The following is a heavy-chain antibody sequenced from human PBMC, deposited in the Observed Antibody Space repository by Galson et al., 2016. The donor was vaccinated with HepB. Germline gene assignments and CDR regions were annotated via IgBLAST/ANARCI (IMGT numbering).Heavy chain of an antibody. CDR1: GDYINSGSFY. Sequence: TLSLTCTVSGDYINSGSFYWNWVRQPAGKQLEWIGRIYTNKDTKFNPSLESRVTISVDPSKNKFPLRLNSVTAADTAIYDCARGNLVLSIGYWGRGILVTVSS. CDR2: IYTNKDT. D-gene: IGHD1-26*01. CDR3: ARGNLVLSIGY. V-gene: IGHV4-61*02. J-gene: IGHJ4*02.